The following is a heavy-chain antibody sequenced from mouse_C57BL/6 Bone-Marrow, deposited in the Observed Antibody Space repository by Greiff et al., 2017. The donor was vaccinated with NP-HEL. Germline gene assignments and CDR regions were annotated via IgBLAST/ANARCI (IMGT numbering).Heavy chain of an antibody. Sequence: VQLVESGAELARPGASVKMSCKASGYTFTSYTMHWVKQRPGQGLEWIGYINPSSGYTKYNQKVKDKATLTADKSSSTAYMQLSSLTSEDSAVYYCASPLLLRYLWFAYWGQGTLVTVSA. CDR3: ASPLLLRYLWFAY. V-gene: IGHV1-4*01. J-gene: IGHJ3*01. CDR1: GYTFTSYT. CDR2: INPSSGYT. D-gene: IGHD1-1*01.